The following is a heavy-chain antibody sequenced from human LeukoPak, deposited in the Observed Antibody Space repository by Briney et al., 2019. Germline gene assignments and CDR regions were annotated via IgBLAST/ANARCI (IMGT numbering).Heavy chain of an antibody. CDR2: IRYDGSNK. V-gene: IGHV3-30*02. D-gene: IGHD3-22*01. CDR3: AKDLRGYYYYFDY. Sequence: GGSLRLSCAASGFTFSSYGMHWVRQAPGKGLEWVAFIRYDGSNKYCADSVKGRFTISRDNSKNTLYLQMNSLRAEDTAVYYCAKDLRGYYYYFDYWGQGTLVTVSS. J-gene: IGHJ4*02. CDR1: GFTFSSYG.